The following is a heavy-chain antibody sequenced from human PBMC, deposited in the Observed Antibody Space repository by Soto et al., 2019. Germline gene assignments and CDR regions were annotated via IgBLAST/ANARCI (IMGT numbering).Heavy chain of an antibody. J-gene: IGHJ4*02. Sequence: QVQLQESGPGLVKTSQTLSLTCTVSGGSISSEDYYWGRIRQTPGRGPEWIGIIFYSGNTYYNPSLNTRTAISVDTSKNQVSLKLTSVTATDTAVYYCVREGTKLSPHGYIMAAGHFDSWGQGALVTVSS. CDR1: GGSISSEDYY. D-gene: IGHD5-12*01. CDR3: VREGTKLSPHGYIMAAGHFDS. CDR2: IFYSGNT. V-gene: IGHV4-30-4*01.